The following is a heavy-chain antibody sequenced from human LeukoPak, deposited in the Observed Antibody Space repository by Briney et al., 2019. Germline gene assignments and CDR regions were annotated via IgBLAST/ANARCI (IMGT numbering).Heavy chain of an antibody. Sequence: GGSLRLSCAAAGFTFSSYGMHWVRQAPGMGLEWVAFIRYDGSNKYYADSVKGRFTISRDNSKNTLYLQMNSLRAEDTAVYYCAKDRRYGSGSYFTFDYWGQGTLVTVSS. V-gene: IGHV3-30*02. CDR3: AKDRRYGSGSYFTFDY. CDR1: GFTFSSYG. J-gene: IGHJ4*02. CDR2: IRYDGSNK. D-gene: IGHD3-10*01.